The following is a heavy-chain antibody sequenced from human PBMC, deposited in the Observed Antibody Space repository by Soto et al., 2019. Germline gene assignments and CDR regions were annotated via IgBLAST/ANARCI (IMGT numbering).Heavy chain of an antibody. CDR3: SKLTTDHITSPRFFDS. V-gene: IGHV3-23*01. CDR2: NSRTSGTR. Sequence: SVRLYAATSGLMFRTGHMASVRQARAKGLEYVSGNSRTSGTRHYPDTVKGRLSITSDNSGHILFLTLNGPRADDSALYCCSKLTTDHITSPRFFDSWGQGALVTVSS. D-gene: IGHD2-21*01. CDR1: GLMFRTGH. J-gene: IGHJ4*02.